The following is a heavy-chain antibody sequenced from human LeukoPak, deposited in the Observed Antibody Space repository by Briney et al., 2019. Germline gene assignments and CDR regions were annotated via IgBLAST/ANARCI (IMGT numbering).Heavy chain of an antibody. Sequence: PGGSLRPSCAASGFTFSSYGMHWVRQAPGKGLEWVAVISYDGSNKYYADSVKGRFTISRDNSKNTLYLQMNSLRAEDTAVYYCAKDRRYPPLFTITNSFDYWGQGTLVTVSS. CDR1: GFTFSSYG. D-gene: IGHD3-3*01. CDR3: AKDRRYPPLFTITNSFDY. CDR2: ISYDGSNK. J-gene: IGHJ4*02. V-gene: IGHV3-30*18.